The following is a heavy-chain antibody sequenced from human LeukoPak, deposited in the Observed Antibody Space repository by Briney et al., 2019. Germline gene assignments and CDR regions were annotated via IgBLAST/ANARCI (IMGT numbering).Heavy chain of an antibody. CDR1: GGTFSSHA. J-gene: IGHJ6*03. D-gene: IGHD2-2*01. CDR3: ARGLQYQLLKALRYYYMDV. CDR2: IIPISGTA. Sequence: SVKVSCKASGGTFSSHAIAWVRQAPGQGPEWMGGIIPISGTADYAQKFQGRVTTTTDQSTSTAYMELSSLTSDDTAVYYCARGLQYQLLKALRYYYMDVWGEGTTVTVSS. V-gene: IGHV1-69*05.